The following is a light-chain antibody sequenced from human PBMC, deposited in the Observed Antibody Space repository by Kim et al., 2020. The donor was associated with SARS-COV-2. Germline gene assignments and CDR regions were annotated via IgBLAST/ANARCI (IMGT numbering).Light chain of an antibody. V-gene: IGLV3-19*01. CDR2: GEN. J-gene: IGLJ3*02. Sequence: ALGQTGGSTCQGDSLRNYLAAWDHQMPGQAPVLCICGENKRPSGIPDRFSGSTSRGTASLTITGAQAEDEADYFCNSQDSSGSHLMFGGGTQLTVL. CDR3: NSQDSSGSHLM. CDR1: SLRNYL.